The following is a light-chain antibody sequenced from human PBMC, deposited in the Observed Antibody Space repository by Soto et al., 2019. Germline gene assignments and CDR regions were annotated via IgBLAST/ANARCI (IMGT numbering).Light chain of an antibody. CDR2: GAS. CDR1: QSISSSY. J-gene: IGKJ1*01. V-gene: IGKV3-20*01. CDR3: LQYGSSPWP. Sequence: EIVLTQSPGTLSLSPGERATLSCRASQSISSSYLAWYQQKPGQAPRLLIYGASSRATGIPDRFSGGGSGTDFTLTISRLDPEDFAVYYSLQYGSSPWPFGQGTKV.